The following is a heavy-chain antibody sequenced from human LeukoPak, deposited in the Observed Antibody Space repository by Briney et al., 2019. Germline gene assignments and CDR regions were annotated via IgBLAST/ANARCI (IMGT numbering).Heavy chain of an antibody. D-gene: IGHD1-26*01. Sequence: GGSLRLSCAASGFTFDDYGMSWVRQAPGKGLEWVSGINWNGGSTGYADSVKDRFTISRDNAKNSLYLQMNSLRAEDTALYHCARASENSGSYYFAFDIWGQGTMVTVSS. V-gene: IGHV3-20*01. CDR1: GFTFDDYG. CDR2: INWNGGST. J-gene: IGHJ3*02. CDR3: ARASENSGSYYFAFDI.